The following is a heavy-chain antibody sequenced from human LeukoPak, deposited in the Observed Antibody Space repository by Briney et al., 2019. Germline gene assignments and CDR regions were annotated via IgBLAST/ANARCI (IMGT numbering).Heavy chain of an antibody. V-gene: IGHV3-21*01. CDR1: GFTFSSYS. J-gene: IGHJ4*02. Sequence: GGSLRLSCAASGFTFSSYSMNWVRQAPGKGLEWVSSISSSSSYIYYADSVKGRFTISRDNAKNSLYVQMNSLRAEDTAVYYCAKGGGSSWDYYFDNWGQGTLVTVSS. CDR2: ISSSSSYI. D-gene: IGHD6-13*01. CDR3: AKGGGSSWDYYFDN.